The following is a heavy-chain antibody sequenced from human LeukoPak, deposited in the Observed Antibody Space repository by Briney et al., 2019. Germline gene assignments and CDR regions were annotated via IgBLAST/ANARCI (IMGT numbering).Heavy chain of an antibody. J-gene: IGHJ4*02. V-gene: IGHV4-30-4*01. CDR1: GDSISSGNYY. CDR2: INYSGST. CDR3: AREFWSGSYSDK. D-gene: IGHD3-3*01. Sequence: PSETLSLTCTVSGDSISSGNYYWTWIRQPPGKGLEWIGYINYSGSTFYNPSLKSRVTISVDTSKNEFSLKLSSVTAADTAVYYCAREFWSGSYSDKWGQGTLVTVSS.